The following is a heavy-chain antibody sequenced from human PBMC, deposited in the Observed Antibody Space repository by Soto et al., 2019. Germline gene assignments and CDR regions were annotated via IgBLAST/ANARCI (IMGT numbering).Heavy chain of an antibody. D-gene: IGHD2-2*01. Sequence: EVQLVESGGGLVQPGGSLRLSCAASGFTFSSYSMNWVRQAPGKGLEWVSYISSSSTIYYADSVKGRFTISRDNVKNSLYLQMNHLRAEDTAVDYCAREQRVPAAMIYYYYYMDVWGKGTTVTVSS. J-gene: IGHJ6*03. CDR1: GFTFSSYS. CDR2: ISSSSTI. CDR3: AREQRVPAAMIYYYYYMDV. V-gene: IGHV3-48*01.